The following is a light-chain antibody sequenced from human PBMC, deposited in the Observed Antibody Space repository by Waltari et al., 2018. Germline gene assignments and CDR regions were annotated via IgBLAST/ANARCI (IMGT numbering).Light chain of an antibody. CDR1: QRVSSY. V-gene: IGKV3-11*01. Sequence: EIVLTQSPATLSLSPGERATLPCRASQRVSSYLAWYQQKPGQAPRLLIYDASNRATGIPARFSGSGSGTDFTLTISSLEPEDFAVYYCQQRSNWLTFGQGTRLEIK. J-gene: IGKJ5*01. CDR3: QQRSNWLT. CDR2: DAS.